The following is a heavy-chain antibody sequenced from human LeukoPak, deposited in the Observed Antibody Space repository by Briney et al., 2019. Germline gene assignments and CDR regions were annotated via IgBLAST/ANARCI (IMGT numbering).Heavy chain of an antibody. CDR1: GYTFTIYD. CDR2: MNPNSGNT. CDR3: ARGPLGHNWFDP. V-gene: IGHV1-8*01. D-gene: IGHD3-10*01. Sequence: ASVKVSCTASGYTFTIYDINWVRQATGQGLEWMGWMNPNSGNTGYAQKFQGRVTMTRNTSISTAYMELSSLRSEDTAVYYCARGPLGHNWFDPWGQGNLVTVSS. J-gene: IGHJ5*02.